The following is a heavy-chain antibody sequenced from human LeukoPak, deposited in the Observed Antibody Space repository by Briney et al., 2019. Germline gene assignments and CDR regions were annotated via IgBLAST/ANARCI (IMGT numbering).Heavy chain of an antibody. V-gene: IGHV3-23*01. CDR3: AKDPYGLVVIPHFDY. CDR1: GFTFSSYA. J-gene: IGHJ4*02. CDR2: ISGSGGST. D-gene: IGHD3-22*01. Sequence: PGGSLRLSCAASGFTFSSYAMSWVRQAPGKGLEWVSAISGSGGSTYYADSVKGRFTISRDNSKNTLYLQMNSLRAEDTAVYYCAKDPYGLVVIPHFDYWGQGTLVTVSS.